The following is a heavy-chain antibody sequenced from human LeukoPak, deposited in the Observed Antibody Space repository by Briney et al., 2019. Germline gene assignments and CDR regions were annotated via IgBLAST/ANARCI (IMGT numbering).Heavy chain of an antibody. Sequence: SETLSLTCTVSGGSISSSSYYWGWIRQPPGKGLEWIGSIYYSGSTYYNPSLKSRVTISVDTSKNQFSLKLRSVTAADTAVYYCARHRMYYYDSSGRGVADAFDIWGQGTMVTVSS. CDR2: IYYSGST. V-gene: IGHV4-39*01. D-gene: IGHD3-22*01. CDR1: GGSISSSSYY. J-gene: IGHJ3*02. CDR3: ARHRMYYYDSSGRGVADAFDI.